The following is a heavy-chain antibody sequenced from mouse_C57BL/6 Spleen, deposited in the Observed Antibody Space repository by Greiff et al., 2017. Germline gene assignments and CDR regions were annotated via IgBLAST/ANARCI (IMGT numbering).Heavy chain of an antibody. J-gene: IGHJ2*01. Sequence: EVQLQESGGGLVQPGGSMKLSCVASGFTFSNYWMNWVRQSPEKGLEWVAQIRLKSDNYATHYAESVKGRFTISRDDSKSSVYLQMNNLRAEDTGIYYCTAGGMVDYWGQGTTLTVSS. V-gene: IGHV6-3*01. CDR3: TAGGMVDY. D-gene: IGHD2-10*02. CDR2: IRLKSDNYAT. CDR1: GFTFSNYW.